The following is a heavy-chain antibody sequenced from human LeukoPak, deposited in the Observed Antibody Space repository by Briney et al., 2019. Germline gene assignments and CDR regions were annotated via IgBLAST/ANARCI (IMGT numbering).Heavy chain of an antibody. J-gene: IGHJ4*02. CDR2: ISGSGGST. Sequence: PGGSLRLSCAASGFNFSSYAMSWLRQAPGKGLEWVSAISGSGGSTYYADSVKGRFTISRDNSKNTLYLQMNSLRAEDTAVYYCAKDPTGLDSSGWFFDYCGQGTLVTVSS. V-gene: IGHV3-23*01. CDR3: AKDPTGLDSSGWFFDY. D-gene: IGHD6-19*01. CDR1: GFNFSSYA.